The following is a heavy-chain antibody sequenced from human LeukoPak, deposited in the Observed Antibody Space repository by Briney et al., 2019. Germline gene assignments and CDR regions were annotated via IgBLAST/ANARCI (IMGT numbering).Heavy chain of an antibody. J-gene: IGHJ4*02. CDR3: AGDSSGYYGAPDY. Sequence: GGSLRLSCAASAFTGSGNYMSWVRQAPGKGLEWVSVIYSGGSTYYADSVKGRFTISRDKSKNTLYLQTNSLRAEDTAVYYCAGDSSGYYGAPDYWGQGTLVTVSS. CDR2: IYSGGST. V-gene: IGHV3-66*01. D-gene: IGHD3-22*01. CDR1: AFTGSGNY.